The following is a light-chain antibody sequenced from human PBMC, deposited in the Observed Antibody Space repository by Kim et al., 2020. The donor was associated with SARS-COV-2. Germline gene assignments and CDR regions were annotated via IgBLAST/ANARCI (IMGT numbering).Light chain of an antibody. Sequence: SYELTQPPSLSVSPGQTARITCSGDALPKQYAYWYQQKPGQAPVLVIYKDTERPSGIPERFSGSSSGTTVTLTISGVQAEDEADYYCQSADNSGIYNVVF. V-gene: IGLV3-25*03. CDR1: ALPKQY. CDR2: KDT. CDR3: QSADNSGIYNVV. J-gene: IGLJ3*02.